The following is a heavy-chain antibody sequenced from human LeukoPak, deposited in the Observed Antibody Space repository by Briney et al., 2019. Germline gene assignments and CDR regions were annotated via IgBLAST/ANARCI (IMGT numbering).Heavy chain of an antibody. Sequence: PGGSLRLSCSASGFTFSSYAMNWVRQAPGKGLEWVSTFSGNSGSTFYADSVKGRFSISRDNSKNTLYLQMNSLRAEDTALYYCAKDGVGTTVEYYFDYWGQGTLVTVSS. D-gene: IGHD4-23*01. V-gene: IGHV3-23*01. J-gene: IGHJ4*02. CDR2: FSGNSGST. CDR3: AKDGVGTTVEYYFDY. CDR1: GFTFSSYA.